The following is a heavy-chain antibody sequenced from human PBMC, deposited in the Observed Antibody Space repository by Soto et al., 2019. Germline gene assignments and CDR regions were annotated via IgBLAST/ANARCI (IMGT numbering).Heavy chain of an antibody. V-gene: IGHV1-69*06. J-gene: IGHJ6*02. CDR1: GGTFSSYA. CDR2: IIPIFGTA. CDR3: ASVYEGSGSYRLNYYYYGMDV. D-gene: IGHD3-10*01. Sequence: QVQLVQSGAEVKKPGSSVKVSCKASGGTFSSYAISWVRQAPGQGLEWMGGIIPIFGTANYAQKFQGRVTMTADKSTSTAYMELSSLRSEDTAVDYCASVYEGSGSYRLNYYYYGMDVWGQGTTVTVSS.